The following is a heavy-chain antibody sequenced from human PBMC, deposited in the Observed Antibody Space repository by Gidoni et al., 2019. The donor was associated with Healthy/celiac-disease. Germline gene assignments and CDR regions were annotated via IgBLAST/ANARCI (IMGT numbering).Heavy chain of an antibody. CDR2: INPSGGST. CDR3: AATYKNPIAAAGKAFDY. V-gene: IGHV1-46*01. Sequence: QVQLVQSGAEVKKPGASVKVSCKASGYTLTSYYMHWVRQAPGQGLEWMGIINPSGGSTSYAQKFQGRVTMTRDTSTSTVYMELSSLRSEDTAVYYCAATYKNPIAAAGKAFDYWGQGTLVTVSS. CDR1: GYTLTSYY. D-gene: IGHD6-13*01. J-gene: IGHJ4*02.